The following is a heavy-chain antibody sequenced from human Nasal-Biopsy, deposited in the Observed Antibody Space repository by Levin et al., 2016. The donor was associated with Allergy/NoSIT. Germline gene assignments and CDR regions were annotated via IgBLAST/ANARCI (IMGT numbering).Heavy chain of an antibody. Sequence: GGSLRLSCVTSGFTFDNYAMHWVRQAPGKGLEWVSLISGDGRTTFYADSVKGRFTISRDNSKNSLYLQMNSLRTEDTALYYCAKDLDHDEGSTYLAEYFQHWGQGTLVSVSS. CDR2: ISGDGRTT. CDR1: GFTFDNYA. J-gene: IGHJ1*01. D-gene: IGHD2-2*01. CDR3: AKDLDHDEGSTYLAEYFQH. V-gene: IGHV3-43*02.